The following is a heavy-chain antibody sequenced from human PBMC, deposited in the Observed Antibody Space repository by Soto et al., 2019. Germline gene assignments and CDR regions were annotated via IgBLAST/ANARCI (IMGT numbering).Heavy chain of an antibody. J-gene: IGHJ6*02. CDR2: ITSDGRST. V-gene: IGHV3-74*01. CDR3: ARQYGMDV. CDR1: GFSFSDDW. Sequence: PGGSLRLSCVGSGFSFSDDWMHWLRRAPGKGLEWVSRITSDGRSTTYADSVKGRFTISRDNAKNTLYLQMNSLRVEDTAVYYCARQYGMDVWGQGTTVTV.